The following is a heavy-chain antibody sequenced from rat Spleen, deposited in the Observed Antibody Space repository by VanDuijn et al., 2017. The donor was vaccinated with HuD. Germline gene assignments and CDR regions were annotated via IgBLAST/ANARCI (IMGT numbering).Heavy chain of an antibody. Sequence: EVQLVESDGGLVQPGRSLRLSCVASGITFNNYWMSWIRQAPGKGLEWVASITNTGNSIYYLDSVKGRFTISRDNAKSTLSLQMDSLRSEDTATYYCARRHYGYTDYFDYWGQGVMVTVSS. CDR3: ARRHYGYTDYFDY. CDR1: GITFNNYW. D-gene: IGHD1-9*01. CDR2: ITNTGNSI. J-gene: IGHJ2*01. V-gene: IGHV5-31*01.